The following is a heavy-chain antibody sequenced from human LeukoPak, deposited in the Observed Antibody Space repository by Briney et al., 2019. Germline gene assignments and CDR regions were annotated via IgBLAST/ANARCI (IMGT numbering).Heavy chain of an antibody. CDR1: GFTFSSYG. Sequence: PGGSLRLSCAASGFTFSSYGMHWVRQAPGKGLEWVAFIRYDGSNKYYADSVKGRFTISRDNSKNTLYLQMNSLRAEDTAVYYCAKDPGYCSSTSCPAGKYYYYMDVWGKGTTVTVSS. J-gene: IGHJ6*03. D-gene: IGHD2-2*01. CDR2: IRYDGSNK. CDR3: AKDPGYCSSTSCPAGKYYYYMDV. V-gene: IGHV3-30*02.